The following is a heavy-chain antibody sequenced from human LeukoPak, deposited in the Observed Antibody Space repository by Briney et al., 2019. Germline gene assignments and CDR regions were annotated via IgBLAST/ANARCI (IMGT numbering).Heavy chain of an antibody. J-gene: IGHJ4*02. V-gene: IGHV3-23*01. D-gene: IGHD3-10*01. CDR1: GFTFSSHV. CDR3: AKREYYYGSGSSYYFDS. CDR2: ISGAGDST. Sequence: GGSLRLSCAASGFTFSSHVMSWVRQAPGKGLEWVSTISGAGDSTYYADSVKGRFSISRDNSKNTLYLQMNSLRAEDTAVHYCAKREYYYGSGSSYYFDSWGQGTLVTVSS.